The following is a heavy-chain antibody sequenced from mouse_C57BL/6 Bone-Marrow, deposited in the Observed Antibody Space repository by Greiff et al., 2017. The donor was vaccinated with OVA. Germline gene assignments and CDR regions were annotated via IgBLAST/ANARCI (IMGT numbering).Heavy chain of an antibody. CDR1: GYSITSGYY. CDR3: ARGRWLPFDY. J-gene: IGHJ2*01. D-gene: IGHD2-3*01. V-gene: IGHV3-6*01. CDR2: ISYDGSN. Sequence: VQLQQSGPGLVKPSQSLSLTCSVTGYSITSGYYWNWIRQFPGNKLEWMGYISYDGSNNYNPSLKNRISITRDTSKNQFFLKLNSVTTEDTATYYCARGRWLPFDYWGQGTTLTVSS.